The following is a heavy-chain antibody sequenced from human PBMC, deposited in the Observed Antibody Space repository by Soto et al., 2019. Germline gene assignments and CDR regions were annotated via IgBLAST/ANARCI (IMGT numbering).Heavy chain of an antibody. D-gene: IGHD1-1*01. CDR3: LYKLDY. Sequence: GESLKISCEASGFIFTNFWMNWVRQAPGKGLEWVANINPDGTKKYYVDSVKGRFTISRDNARNSVSLQMNSLRAEDTALYYCLYKLDYWGQGTLVTVSS. V-gene: IGHV3-7*01. CDR2: INPDGTKK. CDR1: GFIFTNFW. J-gene: IGHJ4*02.